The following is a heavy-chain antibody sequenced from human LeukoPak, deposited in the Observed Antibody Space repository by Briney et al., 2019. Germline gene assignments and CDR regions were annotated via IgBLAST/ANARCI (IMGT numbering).Heavy chain of an antibody. Sequence: GGSLRLSCAASGFTFSSYSMTWVRQAPGKGPEWVSSISSSSSYIYYADSVKGRFTISRDNAKNSLYLQMNSLRAEDTAVYYCARDASYSYGFFDYWGQGTLVTVSS. D-gene: IGHD5-18*01. CDR1: GFTFSSYS. CDR2: ISSSSSYI. CDR3: ARDASYSYGFFDY. J-gene: IGHJ4*02. V-gene: IGHV3-21*01.